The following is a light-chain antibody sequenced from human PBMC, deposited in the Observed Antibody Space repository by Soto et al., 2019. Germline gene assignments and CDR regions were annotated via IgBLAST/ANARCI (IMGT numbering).Light chain of an antibody. CDR3: QKYDGAPLT. J-gene: IGKJ4*01. CDR2: AAS. V-gene: IGKV1-27*01. Sequence: DIQMTQSPSSLSASVGDRVTITCRAGQDINSYLAWYHQKPGKVPKLLISAASTLQSGVPSRFSGSGSGTDFTLTISSLPPEDVATYYCQKYDGAPLTFGGGTKVDIK. CDR1: QDINSY.